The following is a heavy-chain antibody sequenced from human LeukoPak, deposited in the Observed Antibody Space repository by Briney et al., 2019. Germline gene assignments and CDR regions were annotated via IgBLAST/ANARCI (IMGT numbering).Heavy chain of an antibody. CDR2: ISGSGGDT. CDR1: GFTFGSYA. V-gene: IGHV3-23*01. CDR3: AKDGDIWFGELLPAFDY. Sequence: PGGSLRLSCAASGFTFGSYAMSWVRQAPGKGLEWVSAISGSGGDTYYADSVKGRFTISRDNSKNTLYLQMNSLRAEDTAVYYCAKDGDIWFGELLPAFDYWGQGTLVTVSS. J-gene: IGHJ4*02. D-gene: IGHD3-10*01.